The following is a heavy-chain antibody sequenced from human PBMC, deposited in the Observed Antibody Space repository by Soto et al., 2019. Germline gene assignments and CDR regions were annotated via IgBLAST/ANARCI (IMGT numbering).Heavy chain of an antibody. J-gene: IGHJ6*02. V-gene: IGHV4-30-4*01. CDR3: ASKLKRITMVRGGMDV. CDR2: IYYSGST. D-gene: IGHD3-10*01. CDR1: GGSISSGDYY. Sequence: QVQLQESGPGLVKPSQTLSLTCTVSGGSISSGDYYWSWIRQPPGKGLEWIGYIYYSGSTYYNPSLKSRVTISVDTSKNQFSLKVSSVTAADTAVYYCASKLKRITMVRGGMDVWGQGTTVTVSS.